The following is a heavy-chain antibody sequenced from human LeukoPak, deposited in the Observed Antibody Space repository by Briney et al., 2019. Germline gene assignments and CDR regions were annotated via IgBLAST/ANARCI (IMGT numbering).Heavy chain of an antibody. CDR2: VDPEDGET. V-gene: IGHV1-69-2*01. Sequence: ASVKVSCKVSGYTFTDYYMHWVQQAPGKGLEWMGLVDPEDGETIYAEKFQGRVTITADTSTDTAYMELSSLRSEDTAVYYCARWMDTAMVGRGENRFDPWGQGILVTVSS. D-gene: IGHD5-18*01. J-gene: IGHJ5*02. CDR3: ARWMDTAMVGRGENRFDP. CDR1: GYTFTDYY.